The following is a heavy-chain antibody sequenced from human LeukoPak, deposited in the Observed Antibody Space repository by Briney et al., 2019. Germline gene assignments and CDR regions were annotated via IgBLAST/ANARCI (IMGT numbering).Heavy chain of an antibody. CDR3: ARDQGYYDSSGYLVYWFDP. CDR2: ISAYKGNT. CDR1: GYTFTSYG. J-gene: IGHJ5*02. V-gene: IGHV1-18*01. Sequence: VASVKVSCKASGYTFTSYGISWVRQAPGQGLEWMGSISAYKGNTNYAQKLQGRLTMTTDTSTSTAYMELRSLRSDDTAVYYCARDQGYYDSSGYLVYWFDPWGQGTLVTVSS. D-gene: IGHD3-22*01.